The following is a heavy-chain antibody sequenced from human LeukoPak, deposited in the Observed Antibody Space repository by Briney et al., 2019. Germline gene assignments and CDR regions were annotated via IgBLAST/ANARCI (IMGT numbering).Heavy chain of an antibody. D-gene: IGHD3-22*01. V-gene: IGHV3-30*02. J-gene: IGHJ4*02. Sequence: GGSLRLSCAASGFTFSSYGMHWVRQAPGKGLEWVAFIRYDGSNKYYADSVKGRFTISRDNSKNTLYLQMNSLRAEDTAVYYCAKDLGYYDSSGSHAFDYWGQGTLVTVSS. CDR3: AKDLGYYDSSGSHAFDY. CDR1: GFTFSSYG. CDR2: IRYDGSNK.